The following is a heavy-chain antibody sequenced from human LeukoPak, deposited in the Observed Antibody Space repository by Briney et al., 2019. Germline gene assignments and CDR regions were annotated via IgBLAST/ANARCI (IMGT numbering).Heavy chain of an antibody. D-gene: IGHD1-26*01. CDR1: GFTFSNAW. CDR2: IKSKTDGGTT. CDR3: TTLRIVGATIPDY. V-gene: IGHV3-15*01. Sequence: PGGSLRLSCAASGFTFSNAWMSWVHQAPGKGLEWVGRIKSKTDGGTTDYAAPVKGRFTISRDDSKNTLYLQMNSLKTEDTAVYYCTTLRIVGATIPDYWGQGTLVTVSS. J-gene: IGHJ4*02.